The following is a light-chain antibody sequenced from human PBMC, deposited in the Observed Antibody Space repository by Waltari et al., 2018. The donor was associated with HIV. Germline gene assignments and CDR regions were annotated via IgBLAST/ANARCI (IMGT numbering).Light chain of an antibody. CDR3: QAWDNSAAV. CDR1: KLGDKY. CDR2: EDT. Sequence: SYDLTQPPSVSVSPGQTASITCSGHKLGDKYVSWYQQRPGQSPVLVIFEDTKRPSDIPERFSGSNSGNTATLTISGTQAMDEAGYFCQAWDNSAAVFGSGTKVTVL. V-gene: IGLV3-1*01. J-gene: IGLJ1*01.